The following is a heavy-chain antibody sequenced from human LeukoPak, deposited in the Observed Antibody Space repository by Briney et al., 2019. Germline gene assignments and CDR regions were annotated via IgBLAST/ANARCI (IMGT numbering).Heavy chain of an antibody. Sequence: SETLSLTCAVYGGSFSGYYWSWIRQPPGKGLEWIGEINHSGSTNYNPSLKSRATISVDTSKNQFSLKLSSVTAADTAVYYCARDGSGSYYYYYYYMDVWGKGTTVTVSS. CDR1: GGSFSGYY. J-gene: IGHJ6*03. CDR2: INHSGST. V-gene: IGHV4-34*01. D-gene: IGHD3-10*01. CDR3: ARDGSGSYYYYYYYMDV.